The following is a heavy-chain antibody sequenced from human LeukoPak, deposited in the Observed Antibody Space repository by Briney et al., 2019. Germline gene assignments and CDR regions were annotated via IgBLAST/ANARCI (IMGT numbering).Heavy chain of an antibody. D-gene: IGHD6-19*01. J-gene: IGHJ4*02. CDR1: GFTFSSFG. V-gene: IGHV3-30*02. Sequence: GGSLRLSCAASGFTFSSFGMHWVRQAPGKGLEWVAFIRYDGSNKYYADSVKGRFTISRDNSKNTLYLQMNSPRAEDTAVYYCAKDTGWYGGLDYWGQGTLVTVSS. CDR3: AKDTGWYGGLDY. CDR2: IRYDGSNK.